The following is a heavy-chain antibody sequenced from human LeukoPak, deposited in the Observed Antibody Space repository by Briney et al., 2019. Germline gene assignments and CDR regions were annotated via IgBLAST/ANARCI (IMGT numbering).Heavy chain of an antibody. D-gene: IGHD6-25*01. CDR3: ARGKSGPDY. Sequence: SLSCAVSGFTFSGFWMSWVRQAPGKGLEWVANIKEDGSEKYYVDSVKGRFTISRDNAKNSLYLQMNSLRVEDTAVYYCARGKSGPDYWGQGTLVTVSS. CDR1: GFTFSGFW. CDR2: IKEDGSEK. J-gene: IGHJ4*02. V-gene: IGHV3-7*01.